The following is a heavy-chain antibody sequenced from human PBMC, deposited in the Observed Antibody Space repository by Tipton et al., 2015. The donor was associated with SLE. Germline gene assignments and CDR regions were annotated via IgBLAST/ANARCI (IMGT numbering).Heavy chain of an antibody. CDR2: ISWNSGSV. CDR3: AKDGSGGNSGRLDY. D-gene: IGHD4-23*01. J-gene: IGHJ4*02. Sequence: SLRLSCAASGFTFDDYAMHWVRQVPGKGLEWVSSISWNSGSVGYTDSVKGRFTISRDNAKNSLYMQMNYLRPEDTAFYYCAKDGSGGNSGRLDYWGQGSLVTVSA. CDR1: GFTFDDYA. V-gene: IGHV3-9*01.